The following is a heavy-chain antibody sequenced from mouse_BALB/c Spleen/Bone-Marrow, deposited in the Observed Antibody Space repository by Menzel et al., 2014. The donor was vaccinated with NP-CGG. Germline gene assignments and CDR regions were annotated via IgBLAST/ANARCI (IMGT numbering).Heavy chain of an antibody. Sequence: EVMLVESGPRLLKPSQTLFLPCSFTGDSIHRGYWNWIRKFPGNKIEEMGDISYSGSTYYNPSLKSRISITRDTSKNQYYLQLNSVTTEDTATYYCATYDGYYFDYWGQGTTLTVSS. CDR3: ATYDGYYFDY. CDR1: GDSIHRGY. D-gene: IGHD1-2*01. CDR2: ISYSGST. J-gene: IGHJ2*01. V-gene: IGHV3-8*02.